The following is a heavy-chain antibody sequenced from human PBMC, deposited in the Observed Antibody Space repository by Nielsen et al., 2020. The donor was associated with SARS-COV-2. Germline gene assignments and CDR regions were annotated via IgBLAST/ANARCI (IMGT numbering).Heavy chain of an antibody. Sequence: GGSLRLSCAASGFTFDDYAMHWVRQAPGKGLEWVSSISSSSSYIYYADSVKGRFTISRDNAKNSLYLQMNSLRAEDTAVYYCAGDRGRNKYYYYYYMDVWGKGTTVTVSS. D-gene: IGHD1-26*01. CDR3: AGDRGRNKYYYYYYMDV. CDR1: GFTFDDYA. CDR2: ISSSSSYI. V-gene: IGHV3-21*01. J-gene: IGHJ6*03.